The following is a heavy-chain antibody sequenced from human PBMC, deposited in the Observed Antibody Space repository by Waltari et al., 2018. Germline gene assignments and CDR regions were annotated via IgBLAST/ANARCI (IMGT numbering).Heavy chain of an antibody. Sequence: EVQLVESGGGLVKPGGSLRLSCAASGFTFSSYSMNWVRQAPGKGLEWVSSISSSSSYIYYADSVKGRFTISRDNAKNSLYLQMNSLRAEDTAVYYCAREGPGFSGGWFDPWGQGTLVTVSS. V-gene: IGHV3-21*01. D-gene: IGHD6-25*01. CDR3: AREGPGFSGGWFDP. CDR2: ISSSSSYI. CDR1: GFTFSSYS. J-gene: IGHJ5*02.